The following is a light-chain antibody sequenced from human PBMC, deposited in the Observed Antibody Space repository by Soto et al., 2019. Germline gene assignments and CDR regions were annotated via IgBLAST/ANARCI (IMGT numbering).Light chain of an antibody. CDR2: EVS. CDR1: KNDIGVYDF. Sequence: SALTQPPSASGSPGQSVTISCTGTKNDIGVYDFVSWYQHHPGKAPRLIIYEVSNRPSGVSNRFSGSKSGNTASLTISGLQAEDEADYYCSSYTSSSTLVFGTGTKVTVL. J-gene: IGLJ1*01. CDR3: SSYTSSSTLV. V-gene: IGLV2-14*01.